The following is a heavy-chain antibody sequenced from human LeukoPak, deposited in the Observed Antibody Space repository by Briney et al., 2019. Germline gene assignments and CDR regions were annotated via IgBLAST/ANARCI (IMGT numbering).Heavy chain of an antibody. J-gene: IGHJ4*02. D-gene: IGHD1-26*01. V-gene: IGHV3-11*04. CDR1: GYIFSDYY. Sequence: GGSLRLSCAASGYIFSDYYMGWVRQAPGKGLEWVSYISNKGSSSTTYYADSVKGRFTISRDNAKNTLYLQMNSLRAEDTAVYYCARDRGWELLEYYFDYWGQGTLVTVSS. CDR3: ARDRGWELLEYYFDY. CDR2: ISNKGSSSTT.